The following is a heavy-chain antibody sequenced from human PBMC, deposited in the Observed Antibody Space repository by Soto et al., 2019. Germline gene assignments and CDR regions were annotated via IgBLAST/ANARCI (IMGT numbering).Heavy chain of an antibody. Sequence: PSETLSLTCTVSGGSISSYYWSWIRQPPGKGLEWIGYIYYSGSTNYNPSLKSRVTISVDTSKNQFSLKLSSVTAADTAVYYCARGHWFSRRITIFGVARGGDYYYYYGMDVWGQGTTVTVSS. CDR1: GGSISSYY. CDR2: IYYSGST. CDR3: ARGHWFSRRITIFGVARGGDYYYYYGMDV. V-gene: IGHV4-59*01. D-gene: IGHD3-3*01. J-gene: IGHJ6*02.